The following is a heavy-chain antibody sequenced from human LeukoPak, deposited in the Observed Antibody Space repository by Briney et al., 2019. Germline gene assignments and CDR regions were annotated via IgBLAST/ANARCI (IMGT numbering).Heavy chain of an antibody. CDR2: ISAYNGNT. CDR1: GYTFTSYG. CDR3: ARDQDIVVVVAALRQREMGGFDP. Sequence: GASVKVSCKASGYTFTSYGISWVRQAPGQGLEWMGWISAYNGNTNYAQKFQGRVTMTRNTSISTAYMELSSLRSDDTAVYYCARDQDIVVVVAALRQREMGGFDPWGQGTLVTVSS. D-gene: IGHD2-15*01. J-gene: IGHJ5*02. V-gene: IGHV1-18*01.